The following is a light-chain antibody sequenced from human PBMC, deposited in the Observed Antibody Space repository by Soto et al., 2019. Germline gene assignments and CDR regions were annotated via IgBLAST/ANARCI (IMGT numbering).Light chain of an antibody. Sequence: EIVLTQSPGTLSLSPGERATFSCGGSQSVSSSYIAWYQQKRGQPPRRLIYDASNRATGIPASFSGSGSGTDFTLPISSLEPEDFAVYYCQRYGSSRTWTFGHGTKVDIK. V-gene: IGKV3-20*01. CDR3: QRYGSSRTWT. CDR2: DAS. CDR1: QSVSSSY. J-gene: IGKJ1*01.